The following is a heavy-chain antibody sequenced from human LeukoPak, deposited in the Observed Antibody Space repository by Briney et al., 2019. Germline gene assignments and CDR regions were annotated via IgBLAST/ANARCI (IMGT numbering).Heavy chain of an antibody. V-gene: IGHV3-48*03. CDR1: GFTFNNYE. D-gene: IGHD3-22*01. CDR3: ARETYSYDSSGNSPFGY. J-gene: IGHJ4*02. Sequence: GGSLRLSCAASGFTFNNYELNWVRQAPGKGLEWVSNISSSGSNIYYADSVKGRFIISRDNAKNSLYLQMNSLRAEDTAVYYCARETYSYDSSGNSPFGYWGQGTLVTVSS. CDR2: ISSSGSNI.